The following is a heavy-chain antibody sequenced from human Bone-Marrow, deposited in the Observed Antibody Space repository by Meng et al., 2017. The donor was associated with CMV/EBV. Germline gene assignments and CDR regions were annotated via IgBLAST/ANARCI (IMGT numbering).Heavy chain of an antibody. CDR1: GGTFSSHT. Sequence: SVKVSCKASGGTFSSHTMSWVRQAPGQGLEWMGSIIPGLGTTNYAQKFQGRVTMTADKSTSTANMELSSLRSEDTAVYYCARGEDLGPFWSGYLEVTEFDPWGQGTLVTVSS. J-gene: IGHJ5*02. CDR3: ARGEDLGPFWSGYLEVTEFDP. CDR2: IIPGLGTT. V-gene: IGHV1-69*08. D-gene: IGHD3-3*01.